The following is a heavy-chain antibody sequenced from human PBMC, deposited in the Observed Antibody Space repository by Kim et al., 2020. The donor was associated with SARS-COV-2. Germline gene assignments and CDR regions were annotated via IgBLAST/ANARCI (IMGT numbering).Heavy chain of an antibody. CDR3: ATDHSGYYWGFDP. D-gene: IGHD3-22*01. J-gene: IGHJ5*02. Sequence: YAQKFQGRVTMTEDTSTDTAYMELSSLRSEDTAVYYCATDHSGYYWGFDPWGQGTLVTVSS. V-gene: IGHV1-24*01.